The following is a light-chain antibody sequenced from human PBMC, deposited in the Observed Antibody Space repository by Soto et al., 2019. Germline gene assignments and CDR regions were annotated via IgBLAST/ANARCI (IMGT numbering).Light chain of an antibody. J-gene: IGKJ1*01. CDR1: QSISSW. CDR2: KAS. Sequence: MTQSPGTLSLSAGDRVTITCRASQSISSWLAWYQQKPGKAPKLLIYKASSLESGVPSRFSGSGSGTEFTLTISSLQPDDFATYYCQQYNSYWTFGQGTKVDIK. V-gene: IGKV1-5*03. CDR3: QQYNSYWT.